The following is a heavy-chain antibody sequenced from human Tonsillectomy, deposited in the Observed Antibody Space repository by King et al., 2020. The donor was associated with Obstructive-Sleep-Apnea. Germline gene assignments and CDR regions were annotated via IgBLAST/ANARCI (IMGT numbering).Heavy chain of an antibody. V-gene: IGHV5-51*01. J-gene: IGHJ3*02. D-gene: IGHD3-10*01. CDR2: VYPGDSDT. Sequence: VQLVQSGAEVKRAGESLKISCKGSAYSFASFWIGWVRQMPGKGLEWMGIVYPGDSDTRYSPSFQGQVTITADKSVNTAYLHWNSLRASDTALYYCARRHYFASGKDAFDIWGQGTMVTVSS. CDR1: AYSFASFW. CDR3: ARRHYFASGKDAFDI.